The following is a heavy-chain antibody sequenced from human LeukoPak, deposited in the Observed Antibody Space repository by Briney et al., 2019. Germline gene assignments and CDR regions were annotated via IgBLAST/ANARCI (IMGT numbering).Heavy chain of an antibody. CDR2: IYYSGST. J-gene: IGHJ3*02. D-gene: IGHD2-21*02. V-gene: IGHV4-59*01. Sequence: SETLSLTCTVSGGSISSYYWSWIRQPPGKGLEWIGYIYYSGSTNYNPSLKSRVTISVDTSKNQFSLKLSSVTAADTAVYYCARERSGVVVTPQDAFDIWGQGTMVTVSS. CDR1: GGSISSYY. CDR3: ARERSGVVVTPQDAFDI.